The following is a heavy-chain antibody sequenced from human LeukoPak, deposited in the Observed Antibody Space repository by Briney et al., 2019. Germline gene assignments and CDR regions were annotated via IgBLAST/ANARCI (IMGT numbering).Heavy chain of an antibody. CDR3: TVGGTIHWVEDY. CDR1: GFSFSSYW. V-gene: IGHV3-7*03. D-gene: IGHD1-26*01. J-gene: IGHJ4*02. CDR2: VKQDGSDK. Sequence: GGSLRLSCAASGFSFSSYWMSWVRQAPGKGLEWVANVKQDGSDKYYVDSVKGRFTISRDNTNNSVYLQMNSLRVEDTAVYYCTVGGTIHWVEDYWGQGTLVVVSS.